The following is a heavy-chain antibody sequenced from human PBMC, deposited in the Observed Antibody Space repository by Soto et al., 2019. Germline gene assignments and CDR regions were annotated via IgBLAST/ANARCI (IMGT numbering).Heavy chain of an antibody. D-gene: IGHD2-2*01. CDR3: ARMSAAAPPYYYYGMDV. CDR2: TYYRSKWYN. Sequence: SQTLSLTCAISGDSVSSNSAAWNWIRQSPSRGPEWLGRTYYRSKWYNDYAVSVKSRITINPDTSKNQFSLQLNSVTPEDTAVYYCARMSAAAPPYYYYGMDVWGQGTTVTVSS. J-gene: IGHJ6*02. CDR1: GDSVSSNSAA. V-gene: IGHV6-1*01.